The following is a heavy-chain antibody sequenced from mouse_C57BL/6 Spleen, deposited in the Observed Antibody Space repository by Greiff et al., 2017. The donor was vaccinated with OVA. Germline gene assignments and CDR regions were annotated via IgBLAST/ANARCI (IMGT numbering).Heavy chain of an antibody. CDR2: ISYDGSN. V-gene: IGHV3-6*01. CDR3: ARDYYGSSLDY. J-gene: IGHJ2*01. CDR1: GYSITSGYY. D-gene: IGHD1-1*01. Sequence: EVQLQQSGPGLVKPSQSLSLTCSVTGYSITSGYYWNWIRQFPGNKLEWMGYISYDGSNNYNPSLKNRISITRDTSTNQFFLKLNSVTTEDTATYYCARDYYGSSLDYWGQGTTLTVSS.